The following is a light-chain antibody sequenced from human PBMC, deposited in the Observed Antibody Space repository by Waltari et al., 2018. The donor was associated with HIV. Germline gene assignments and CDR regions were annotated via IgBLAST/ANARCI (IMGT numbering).Light chain of an antibody. Sequence: QSALTQPASVSGSPGPSITISCPGTSRDSGGYNYAPCYQQHPGKAPKLMIYDVSNRPAGVSNRFSGSKSGNTASLTISGLQAEDEADYYCSSYTSSSTLYVFGTGTKVTVL. V-gene: IGLV2-14*03. J-gene: IGLJ1*01. CDR1: SRDSGGYNY. CDR3: SSYTSSSTLYV. CDR2: DVS.